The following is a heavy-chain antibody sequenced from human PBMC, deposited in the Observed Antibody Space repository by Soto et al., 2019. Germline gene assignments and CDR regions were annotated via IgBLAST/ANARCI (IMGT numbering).Heavy chain of an antibody. D-gene: IGHD4-4*01. CDR3: AKDISVTAYYYYGMDV. CDR1: GFTFDDYA. V-gene: IGHV3-9*01. J-gene: IGHJ6*02. Sequence: EVQLVESGGGLVQPGRSLRLSCAASGFTFDDYAMHWVRQAPGKGLEWVSGISWNSGSIGYADSVKGRFTISRDNAKNSLYLQMNSLRAEDTAVYYCAKDISVTAYYYYGMDVWGQGTTVTVSS. CDR2: ISWNSGSI.